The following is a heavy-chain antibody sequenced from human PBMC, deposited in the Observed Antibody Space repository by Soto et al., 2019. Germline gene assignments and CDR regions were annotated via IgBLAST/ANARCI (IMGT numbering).Heavy chain of an antibody. CDR3: TRAISLPASADNWFAP. D-gene: IGHD2-2*01. Sequence: QVTLKESGPVLVKPTETLTLTCTVSGFSLTTAGMGVSWIRQPPGKAPEWLAHIFSSGAKSYNTSLKSRLTISKYTSKSQVVLTMTNMDPMDTATYYCTRAISLPASADNWFAPLGQVAPVTVSS. J-gene: IGHJ5*02. V-gene: IGHV2-26*01. CDR1: GFSLTTAGMG. CDR2: IFSSGAK.